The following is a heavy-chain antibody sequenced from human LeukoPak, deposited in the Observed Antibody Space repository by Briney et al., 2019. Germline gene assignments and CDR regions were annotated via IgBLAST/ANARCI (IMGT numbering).Heavy chain of an antibody. CDR2: IRYDGSNK. V-gene: IGHV3-30*02. J-gene: IGHJ4*02. CDR1: GFTFSSYG. Sequence: GGSLRLSCAASGFTFSSYGMHCVRQAPGKGLEWLAFIRYDGSNKYYADSVKGRFTISRDNSKNTLCLQMNSLRAEDTAVYYCAKSASYGSGSWYYFDYWGQGTLVTVSS. D-gene: IGHD3-10*01. CDR3: AKSASYGSGSWYYFDY.